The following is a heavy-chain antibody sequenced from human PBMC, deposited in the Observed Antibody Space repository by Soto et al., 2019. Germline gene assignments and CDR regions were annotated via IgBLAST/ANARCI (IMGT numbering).Heavy chain of an antibody. V-gene: IGHV3-30*18. CDR3: AKAPHSRGWGYYFDY. CDR1: GFTFSTYG. CDR2: ISDDGSNK. J-gene: IGHJ4*02. Sequence: QVQLVESGGGVVQPGRSLRLSCAASGFTFSTYGMHWVRQAPGKGLEWVAFISDDGSNKFYADSVKGRFTVSRDNSKNTLYLQMNSLRPEDTAVYYCAKAPHSRGWGYYFDYWGQGTLVTVSS. D-gene: IGHD6-19*01.